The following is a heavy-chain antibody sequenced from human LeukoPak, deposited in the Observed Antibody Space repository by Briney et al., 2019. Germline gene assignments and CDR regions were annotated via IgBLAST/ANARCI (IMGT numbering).Heavy chain of an antibody. CDR3: ARDQFFAFDI. D-gene: IGHD3-3*01. CDR1: GFTFSSYS. V-gene: IGHV3-48*02. Sequence: PGGSLRLSCAASGFTFSSYSMNWVRQAPGKGLEWVSYISSSRNNIYYADSVKGRFTISRDNAKNSLYLQMYSLRDEDTAVYYCARDQFFAFDIWGHGTMVAVSS. CDR2: ISSSRNNI. J-gene: IGHJ3*02.